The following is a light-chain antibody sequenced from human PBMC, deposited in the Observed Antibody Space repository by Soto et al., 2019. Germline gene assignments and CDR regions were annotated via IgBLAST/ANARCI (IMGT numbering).Light chain of an antibody. CDR2: LNNDGSH. V-gene: IGLV4-69*01. J-gene: IGLJ2*01. CDR1: SGHSTHA. Sequence: QAVVTQSPSASASLGASVRLTCTLSSGHSTHAIAWHQQQPDKGPRYLMNLNNDGSHIKGDGIPDRFSGSSSGAERYLTISSLQSEDDADYYCQTWGTGTVVFGGGTKLTVL. CDR3: QTWGTGTVV.